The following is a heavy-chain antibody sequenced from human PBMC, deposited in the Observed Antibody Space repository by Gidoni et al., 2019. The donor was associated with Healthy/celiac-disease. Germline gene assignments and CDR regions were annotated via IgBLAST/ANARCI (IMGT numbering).Heavy chain of an antibody. D-gene: IGHD3-22*01. V-gene: IGHV4-59*01. CDR2: IYYSGST. J-gene: IGHJ4*02. CDR1: GGSISSYY. Sequence: QVQLQESGPGLVKTSETLSLTCTVSGGSISSYYWSWIRQPPGKGLEWIGYIYYSGSTNYKPALKSRVTISVDTSKNQFSLKLSSVTAADTAVYYCARVSPGKVWDSSGYYDYWGQGTLVTVSS. CDR3: ARVSPGKVWDSSGYYDY.